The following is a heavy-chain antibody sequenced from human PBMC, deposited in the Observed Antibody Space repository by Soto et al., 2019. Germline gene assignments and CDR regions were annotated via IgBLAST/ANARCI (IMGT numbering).Heavy chain of an antibody. D-gene: IGHD2-2*01. V-gene: IGHV1-18*01. Sequence: QVQLVQSGAEVKKPGASVKVSCKASGYTFSTHGISWVRQVPGQGLEWMGWVRGDNGHRNYAQSLQGRVTMTTDTSLKPAYMERRSLRAADTAVYYCARDLAYCRSGSCYREWFDPWGQGPLVTVSS. J-gene: IGHJ5*02. CDR3: ARDLAYCRSGSCYREWFDP. CDR2: VRGDNGHR. CDR1: GYTFSTHG.